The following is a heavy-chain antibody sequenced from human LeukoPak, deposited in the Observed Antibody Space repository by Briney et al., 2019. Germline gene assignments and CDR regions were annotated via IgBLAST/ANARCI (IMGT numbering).Heavy chain of an antibody. V-gene: IGHV4-34*01. CDR3: ARSDIWGSYRFLDY. J-gene: IGHJ4*01. CDR2: INHSGST. Sequence: SETLSLTCAVYGGSFSGYYWSWIRQPPGKGLEWIGEINHSGSTNYNPSLKSRVTISVDTSKNQFSLKLSSVTAADTAVYYCARSDIWGSYRFLDYWGQGILVTVSS. D-gene: IGHD3-16*02. CDR1: GGSFSGYY.